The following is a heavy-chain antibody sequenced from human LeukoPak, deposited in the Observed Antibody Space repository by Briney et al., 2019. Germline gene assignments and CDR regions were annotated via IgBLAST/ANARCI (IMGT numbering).Heavy chain of an antibody. J-gene: IGHJ4*02. CDR1: GYIFTSYW. D-gene: IGHD6-19*01. CDR3: ARYSSGWYGLGY. Sequence: GASLQISCEGSGYIFTSYWIGWGRQLRGKGLEWMGIIYPGDYDTRYSPSFQGQVTLSADKSISTAYLQWSSLKASDTPMYYCARYSSGWYGLGYWGQGSLVTVS. CDR2: IYPGDYDT. V-gene: IGHV5-51*01.